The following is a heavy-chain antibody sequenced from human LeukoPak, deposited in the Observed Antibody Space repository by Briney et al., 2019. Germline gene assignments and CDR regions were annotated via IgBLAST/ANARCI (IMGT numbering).Heavy chain of an antibody. CDR2: ISWNSGSI. Sequence: GRSLRLSCAASGFTFDDYAMHWVRQAPGKGLEWVSGISWNSGSIGYADSVKGRFTISRDNAKNSLYLQMNSLRAEDTAVYYCARVGGWLLRAFDIWGQGTMVTVSS. D-gene: IGHD5-24*01. CDR3: ARVGGWLLRAFDI. J-gene: IGHJ3*02. V-gene: IGHV3-9*01. CDR1: GFTFDDYA.